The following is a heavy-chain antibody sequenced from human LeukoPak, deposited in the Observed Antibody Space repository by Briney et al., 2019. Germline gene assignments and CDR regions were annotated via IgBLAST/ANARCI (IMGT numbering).Heavy chain of an antibody. J-gene: IGHJ3*02. CDR2: INPNSGGT. CDR3: ARDVYDILTGANLTDAFDI. V-gene: IGHV1-2*02. Sequence: ASVKVSCKASGYTFTGYYMHWVRQAPGQGLEWMGWINPNSGGTNYAQTFQGRVTMTRDTSISTAYMELSRLRSDDTAVYYCARDVYDILTGANLTDAFDIWGQGTMVTVSS. CDR1: GYTFTGYY. D-gene: IGHD3-9*01.